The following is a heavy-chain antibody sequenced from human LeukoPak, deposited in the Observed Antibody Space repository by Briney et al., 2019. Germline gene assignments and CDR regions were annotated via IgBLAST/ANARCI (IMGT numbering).Heavy chain of an antibody. V-gene: IGHV1-18*01. Sequence: ASVKVSCKASGYTFTSYGISWVRQAPGQGLEWMGWISAYNGNTNYAQKLQGRVTMTTDTSTSTAYMELRSLRSDDTAVYYCARERYSSGWYIYFQHWGQGTLVTVSS. CDR2: ISAYNGNT. D-gene: IGHD6-19*01. CDR3: ARERYSSGWYIYFQH. CDR1: GYTFTSYG. J-gene: IGHJ1*01.